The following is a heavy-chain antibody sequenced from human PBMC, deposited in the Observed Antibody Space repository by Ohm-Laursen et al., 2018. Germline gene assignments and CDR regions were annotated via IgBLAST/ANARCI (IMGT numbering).Heavy chain of an antibody. Sequence: SLRLSCSASGFAFSNSWLTWVRQAPGKGLEWVAHINQDGSEKNYGDSVKGRFTISRDNAKNSLYLQMNSLRVEDTAVFYCARGHYDMNLWGLGTTVTVSS. J-gene: IGHJ6*02. CDR1: GFAFSNSW. V-gene: IGHV3-7*01. CDR2: INQDGSEK. CDR3: ARGHYDMNL.